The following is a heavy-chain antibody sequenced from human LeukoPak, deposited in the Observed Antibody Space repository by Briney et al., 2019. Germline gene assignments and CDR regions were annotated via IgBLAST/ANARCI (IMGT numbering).Heavy chain of an antibody. CDR1: GYTFTSYD. V-gene: IGHV1-8*01. CDR3: ARGWGYCSGGSCSRRLINWFDP. J-gene: IGHJ5*02. Sequence: ASVKVSCKASGYTFTSYDINWVRQATGQGLEWMGWMNPNSGNTGYAQKFQGRVTMTRNTSISTAYMELSSLRSEDTAVYYCARGWGYCSGGSCSRRLINWFDPWGQGTLVTVSS. CDR2: MNPNSGNT. D-gene: IGHD2-15*01.